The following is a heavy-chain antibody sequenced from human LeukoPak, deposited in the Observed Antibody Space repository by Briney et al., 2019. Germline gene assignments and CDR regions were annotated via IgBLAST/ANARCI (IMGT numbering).Heavy chain of an antibody. CDR1: GGSFSGYH. CDR3: QSRFLEWLLDY. Sequence: SETLSLTCAVYGGSFSGYHWSWIRQPPGKGLEWIGEINHSGSTNYNPSLKSRVTISVDTSKNQFSLKLNSVTAADTAMYYCQSRFLEWLLDYWGQGTLVTVSS. CDR2: INHSGST. J-gene: IGHJ4*02. D-gene: IGHD3-3*01. V-gene: IGHV4-34*01.